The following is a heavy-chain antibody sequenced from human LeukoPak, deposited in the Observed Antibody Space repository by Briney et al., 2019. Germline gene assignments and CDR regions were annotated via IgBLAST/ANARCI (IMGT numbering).Heavy chain of an antibody. D-gene: IGHD2-15*01. Sequence: SETLSLTCTVSGGSISSYYWSWIRQPPGKGLEWIGYIYYSGSTNYNPSLKSRVTISVDTSKNQFSLKLSSVTAADTAVYYCARIGYCSGGSFYVSNGLVGDYWGQGTLVTVSS. CDR1: GGSISSYY. V-gene: IGHV4-59*01. J-gene: IGHJ4*02. CDR2: IYYSGST. CDR3: ARIGYCSGGSFYVSNGLVGDY.